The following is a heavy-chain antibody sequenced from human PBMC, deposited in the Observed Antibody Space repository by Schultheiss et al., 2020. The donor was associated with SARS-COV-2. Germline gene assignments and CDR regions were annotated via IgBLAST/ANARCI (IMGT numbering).Heavy chain of an antibody. Sequence: GGSLRLSCAASGFTFSSYGMHWVRQAPGKGLEWVAVIWYDGSNKYYADSVKGRFTISRDNSKNTLYLQMNSLRPEDTAVYYCARGPLTYYYDSSGYIFDYWGQGTLVTVSS. CDR2: IWYDGSNK. V-gene: IGHV3-33*01. CDR1: GFTFSSYG. J-gene: IGHJ4*02. D-gene: IGHD3-22*01. CDR3: ARGPLTYYYDSSGYIFDY.